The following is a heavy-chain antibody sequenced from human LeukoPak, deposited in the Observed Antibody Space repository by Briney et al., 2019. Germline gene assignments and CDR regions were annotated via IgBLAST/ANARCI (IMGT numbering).Heavy chain of an antibody. V-gene: IGHV4-59*12. CDR2: IYYSGST. D-gene: IGHD3-22*01. J-gene: IGHJ4*02. CDR3: ASYRDDSGGYVDY. Sequence: SETLSLTCTVSGGSISSYYWSWIRQPPGKGLEWIGYIYYSGSTNYNPSLKSRVTISVDKSKNQFSLKLSSVTAADTAVYYCASYRDDSGGYVDYWGQGTLVTVSS. CDR1: GGSISSYY.